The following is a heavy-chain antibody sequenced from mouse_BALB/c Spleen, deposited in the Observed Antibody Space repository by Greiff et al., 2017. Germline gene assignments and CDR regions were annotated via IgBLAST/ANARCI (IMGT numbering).Heavy chain of an antibody. V-gene: IGHV1S81*02. J-gene: IGHJ4*01. Sequence: QVQLQQPGAELVKPGASVKLSCKASGYIFTSYYMYWVKQRPGQGLEWIGGINPSNGGTNFNEKFKSKATLTVDKSSSTAYMQLSSLTSEDSAVYYCTRYYRYEDYYAMDYWGQGTSVTVSS. CDR2: INPSNGGT. D-gene: IGHD2-14*01. CDR3: TRYYRYEDYYAMDY. CDR1: GYIFTSYY.